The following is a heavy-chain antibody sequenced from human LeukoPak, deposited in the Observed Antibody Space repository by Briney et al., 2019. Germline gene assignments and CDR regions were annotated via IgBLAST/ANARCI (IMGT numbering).Heavy chain of an antibody. V-gene: IGHV3-48*01. D-gene: IGHD3-16*01. Sequence: PGGSLRLSCAASGFTFSSYSMNWVRQAPGKGLEWVSYISSSSSTIYYADSAKGRFTISRDNAKNSLYLQMNSLRAEDTAVYYCVIPGLRHFFDYWGQGTLVTVSS. J-gene: IGHJ4*02. CDR1: GFTFSSYS. CDR2: ISSSSSTI. CDR3: VIPGLRHFFDY.